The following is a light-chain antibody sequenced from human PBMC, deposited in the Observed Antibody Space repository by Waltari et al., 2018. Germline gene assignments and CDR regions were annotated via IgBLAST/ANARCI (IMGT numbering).Light chain of an antibody. CDR2: DAS. CDR1: PSVSSY. J-gene: IGKJ2*01. CDR3: QQRSNWPPT. V-gene: IGKV3-11*01. Sequence: EIVLTKSPATLSLSPGERATLSCRASPSVSSYLAWYQQKPGQAPRLLIYDASNRATGIPARFSGSGSGTDFTLTISSLEPEDFAVYYCQQRSNWPPTFGQGTKLEIK.